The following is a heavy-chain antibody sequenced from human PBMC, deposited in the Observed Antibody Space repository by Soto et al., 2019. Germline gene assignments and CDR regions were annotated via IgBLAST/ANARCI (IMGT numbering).Heavy chain of an antibody. V-gene: IGHV1-8*01. Sequence: QVQLVQSGAEVKKPGASVKVSCKASGYTFTSYDINWVRQATGQGLEWMGWMNPNSGNTGYAQKFQGRVTMTRNTSITTDYMEQSRLRSEDTAVYYCATGRYCSSTSCSTVYNWFDPWGQGTLVTVSS. D-gene: IGHD2-2*01. CDR2: MNPNSGNT. CDR3: ATGRYCSSTSCSTVYNWFDP. J-gene: IGHJ5*02. CDR1: GYTFTSYD.